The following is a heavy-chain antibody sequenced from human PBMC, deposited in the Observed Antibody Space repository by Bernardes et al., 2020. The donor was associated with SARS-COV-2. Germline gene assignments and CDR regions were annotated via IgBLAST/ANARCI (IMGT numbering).Heavy chain of an antibody. V-gene: IGHV3-74*01. CDR2: INSDGSSA. J-gene: IGHJ3*02. CDR1: GFTFSSYC. CDR3: VRSRAFDI. Sequence: GGSLRLSCAASGFTFSSYCMSWVRQAPGKGLVWVARINSDGSSASYAASVKGRFTISRDNAKNTLYLQMNSLRVEETAVYYCVRSRAFDIWGQGTMVTVSS.